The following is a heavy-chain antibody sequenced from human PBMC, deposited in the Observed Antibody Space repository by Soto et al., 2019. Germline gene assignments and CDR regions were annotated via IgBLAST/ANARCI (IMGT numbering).Heavy chain of an antibody. J-gene: IGHJ3*02. Sequence: GGSLRLSCAASGFTFSNAWMSWVRQAPGKGLEWVGRIKSKTDGGTTDYAAPVKGRFTISRDDSKNTLYLQMNSLKTEDTAVYYCTTDRRSSTSCYAAGAFDTWGQGTMVTAS. D-gene: IGHD2-2*01. V-gene: IGHV3-15*01. CDR1: GFTFSNAW. CDR2: IKSKTDGGTT. CDR3: TTDRRSSTSCYAAGAFDT.